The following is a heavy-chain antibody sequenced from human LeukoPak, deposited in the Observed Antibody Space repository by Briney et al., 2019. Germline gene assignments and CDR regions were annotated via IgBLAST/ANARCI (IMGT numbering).Heavy chain of an antibody. D-gene: IGHD3-9*01. Sequence: SETLSLTCAVYGGSFSGYYWSWIRQPPGKGLEWIGKINHSGSTNYNPSLKSRVTISVDTSKNQFSLKLSSVTAADTAVYYCARGPEYYDILTGYYSAEYFQHWGQGTLVTVSS. V-gene: IGHV4-34*01. J-gene: IGHJ1*01. CDR3: ARGPEYYDILTGYYSAEYFQH. CDR2: INHSGST. CDR1: GGSFSGYY.